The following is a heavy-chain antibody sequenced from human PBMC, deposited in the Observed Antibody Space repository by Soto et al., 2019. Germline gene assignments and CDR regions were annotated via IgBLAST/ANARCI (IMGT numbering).Heavy chain of an antibody. CDR3: AISQDRGGRTTFIY. J-gene: IGHJ4*02. D-gene: IGHD3-16*01. V-gene: IGHV3-9*01. Sequence: GGSLRLSCAVSGFTFDDNAMHWVRQAPEKGLEWVSGINWKSDIGYADSVKGRFAISRDNAENSLYLQMNSLRAEDTALYYCAISQDRGGRTTFIYWGQGTRVTVSS. CDR1: GFTFDDNA. CDR2: INWKSDI.